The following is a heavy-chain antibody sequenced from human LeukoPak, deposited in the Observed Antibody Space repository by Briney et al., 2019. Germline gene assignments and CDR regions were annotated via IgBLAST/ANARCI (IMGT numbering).Heavy chain of an antibody. CDR3: ARGLVMEHYSGDY. V-gene: IGHV3-21*01. Sequence: ETLSLTCAVYGGSFSGYYWSWIRQPPGKGLEWVSSISSSSSYIYYADSVKGRFTISRDNAKNSLYLQMNSLRAEDTAVYYCARGLVMEHYSGDYWGQGTLVTVSS. CDR2: ISSSSSYI. CDR1: GGSFSGYY. J-gene: IGHJ4*02. D-gene: IGHD2-15*01.